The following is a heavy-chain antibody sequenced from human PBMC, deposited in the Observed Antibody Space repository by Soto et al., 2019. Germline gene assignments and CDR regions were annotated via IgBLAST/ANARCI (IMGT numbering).Heavy chain of an antibody. Sequence: QVQLQESGPGLVKPSQTLSLTCTVSGGSISRGDYYWSWIRQQPGKGLEWFGYIFYSGNTYYNPSLKSRVTISVDTSKNQFSRRLSSVTASDTAVYDCVRARAGLRRFDPWGQGTLVTVSS. CDR2: IFYSGNT. J-gene: IGHJ5*02. CDR3: VRARAGLRRFDP. V-gene: IGHV4-30-4*01. CDR1: GGSISRGDYY. D-gene: IGHD5-12*01.